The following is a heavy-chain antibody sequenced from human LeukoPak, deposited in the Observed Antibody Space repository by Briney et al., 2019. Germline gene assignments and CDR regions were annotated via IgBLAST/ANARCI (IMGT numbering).Heavy chain of an antibody. V-gene: IGHV3-33*06. D-gene: IGHD2-2*01. Sequence: GGSLRLSCAASGFTFSSYGMHWVRQAPGKGLEWVAVIWYDGSNKYYADSVKGRFTISRDNSKNTLYLQMNSLRAEDTAVYYCANRDQLLSFDYWGQGTLATVSS. CDR2: IWYDGSNK. J-gene: IGHJ4*02. CDR1: GFTFSSYG. CDR3: ANRDQLLSFDY.